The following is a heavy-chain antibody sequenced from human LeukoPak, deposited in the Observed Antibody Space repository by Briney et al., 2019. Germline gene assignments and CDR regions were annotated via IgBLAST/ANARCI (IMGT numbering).Heavy chain of an antibody. J-gene: IGHJ4*02. CDR1: GFTVSSNY. D-gene: IGHD4-17*01. Sequence: PGGSLRLSCAASGFTVSSNYMSWVRQAPGKGLERVSVIYSGGSTYYADSVKGRFTISRDNSKNTLYIQMNSLRAEDTAVYYCARGGYGDPYYFDYWGQGTLVTVSS. CDR2: IYSGGST. CDR3: ARGGYGDPYYFDY. V-gene: IGHV3-53*01.